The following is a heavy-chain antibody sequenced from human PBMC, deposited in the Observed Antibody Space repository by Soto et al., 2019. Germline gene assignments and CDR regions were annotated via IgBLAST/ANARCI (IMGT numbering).Heavy chain of an antibody. Sequence: SETLSLTCTVSGGSITTGGYYWSWVRQPPGKGLEWIGEIYHSGSTNYNPSLKSRVTISVDKSKNQFSLKLSSVTAADTAVYYCARGGGYSSSWQFDYWGQGTLVTVSS. CDR2: IYHSGST. CDR3: ARGGGYSSSWQFDY. J-gene: IGHJ4*02. V-gene: IGHV4-4*02. D-gene: IGHD6-13*01. CDR1: GGSITTGGYY.